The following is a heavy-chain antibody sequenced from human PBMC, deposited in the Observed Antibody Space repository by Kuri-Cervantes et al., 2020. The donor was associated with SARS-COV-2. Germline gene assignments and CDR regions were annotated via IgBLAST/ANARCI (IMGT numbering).Heavy chain of an antibody. CDR2: LNPDTGNT. V-gene: IGHV1-8*01. CDR3: ARSIEMAPGLYTLKGNYYYYYYMDV. J-gene: IGHJ6*03. CDR1: GYSFSSYD. Sequence: ASVKVSCKASGYSFSSYDINWVRQAAGQGLEWMGWLNPDTGNTGNAKEFQGRVTMTTDTSTSTAYMELRSLRSDDTAVYYCARSIEMAPGLYTLKGNYYYYYYMDVWGKGTTVTVSS. D-gene: IGHD5-24*01.